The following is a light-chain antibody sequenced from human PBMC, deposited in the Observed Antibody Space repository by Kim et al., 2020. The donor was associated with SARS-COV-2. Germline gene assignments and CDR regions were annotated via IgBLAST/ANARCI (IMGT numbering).Light chain of an antibody. CDR1: QSANSN. J-gene: IGKJ4*01. CDR2: DAS. V-gene: IGKV3-15*01. CDR3: NQYDKWPLP. Sequence: VSPGERATLSCRASQSANSNLAWYQQKPGQAPRLLIYDASTRATDIPARFSGSGSGTDFTLTITCLQPEDFAVYYCNQYDKWPLPFGGGTKVDIK.